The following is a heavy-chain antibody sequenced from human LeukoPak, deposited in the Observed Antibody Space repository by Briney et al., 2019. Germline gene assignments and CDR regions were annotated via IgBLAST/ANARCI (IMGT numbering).Heavy chain of an antibody. CDR2: VSAYNGNT. D-gene: IGHD2-15*01. Sequence: ACVKASCKASGYTFTSYGISWGRPAPGQGLEWMGWVSAYNGNTNNAQKLQGRVTMTTDTSTSTAYMELRSLRSDDTAVYYCARVGAYCSGGICYLDYWGQGTLVTVSS. V-gene: IGHV1-18*01. CDR1: GYTFTSYG. CDR3: ARVGAYCSGGICYLDY. J-gene: IGHJ4*02.